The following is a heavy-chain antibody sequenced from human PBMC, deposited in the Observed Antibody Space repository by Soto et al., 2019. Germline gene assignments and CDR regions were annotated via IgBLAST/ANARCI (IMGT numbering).Heavy chain of an antibody. Sequence: GGSLRLSCAASGFTFSSYAMSWVRQAPGKGLEWVSAISGSGGSTYYADSVKGRFTISRDNSKNTLYLQMNSLGAEDTAVYYCAKDQGGQNDAFDIWGQGTMVTVSS. J-gene: IGHJ3*02. CDR1: GFTFSSYA. CDR2: ISGSGGST. D-gene: IGHD3-16*01. V-gene: IGHV3-23*01. CDR3: AKDQGGQNDAFDI.